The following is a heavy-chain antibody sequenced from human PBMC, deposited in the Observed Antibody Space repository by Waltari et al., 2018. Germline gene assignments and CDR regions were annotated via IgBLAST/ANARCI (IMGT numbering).Heavy chain of an antibody. J-gene: IGHJ4*02. Sequence: EVQLVETGGGLIQPGGSLRLSCAAAGFTVSSYYMSWVRQAPGKGLQWVSVIYSGRSTYYADSVQGRFTISRDNSKNTLYLQMNSLRAEDTAVYYCARVERGSGWFFDYWGQGTLVTVSS. V-gene: IGHV3-53*02. CDR3: ARVERGSGWFFDY. CDR1: GFTVSSYY. CDR2: IYSGRST. D-gene: IGHD6-19*01.